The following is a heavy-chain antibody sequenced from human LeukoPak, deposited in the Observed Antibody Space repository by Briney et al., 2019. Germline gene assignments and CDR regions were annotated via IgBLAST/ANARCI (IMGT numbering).Heavy chain of an antibody. D-gene: IGHD3-10*01. Sequence: GPVKVSCKASGYTFTSYDINWVRQATGQGLEWMGWMNPNSGNTGYAQKFQGRVTMTRNTSISTAYMELSSLRSEDTAVYYCARRWNYYYGSGTNWFDPWGQGTLVTVSS. CDR3: ARRWNYYYGSGTNWFDP. J-gene: IGHJ5*02. CDR1: GYTFTSYD. CDR2: MNPNSGNT. V-gene: IGHV1-8*02.